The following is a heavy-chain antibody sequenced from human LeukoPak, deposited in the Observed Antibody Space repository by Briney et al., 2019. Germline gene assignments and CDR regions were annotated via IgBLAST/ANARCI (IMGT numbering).Heavy chain of an antibody. CDR3: ARGSAYYDSSGYGFDY. CDR2: ISAYNGNT. CDR1: GYTFTSYG. V-gene: IGHV1-18*01. J-gene: IGHJ4*02. D-gene: IGHD3-22*01. Sequence: ASVKVSCTASGYTFTSYGISWVRQAPGQGLEWMGWISAYNGNTNYAQKLQGRVTMTTDTSTSTAYMELRSLRSDDTAVYYCARGSAYYDSSGYGFDYWGQGTLVTVSS.